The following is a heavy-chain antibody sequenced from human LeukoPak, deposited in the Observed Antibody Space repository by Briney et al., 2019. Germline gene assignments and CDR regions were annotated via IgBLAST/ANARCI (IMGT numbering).Heavy chain of an antibody. D-gene: IGHD5-12*01. CDR2: ISSSGSTI. V-gene: IGHV3-11*04. CDR3: ARDPRYSGYDS. J-gene: IGHJ5*02. CDR1: GFTFSDYY. Sequence: GGSLRLSCAASGFTFSDYYMSWIRQAPGKGLEWVPYISSSGSTIYYADSVKGRFTISRDNAKSSLYLQMNSLRAEDTAVYYCARDPRYSGYDSWGQGTLVTVSS.